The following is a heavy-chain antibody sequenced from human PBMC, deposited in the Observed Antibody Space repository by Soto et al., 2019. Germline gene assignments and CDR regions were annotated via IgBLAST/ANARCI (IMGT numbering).Heavy chain of an antibody. J-gene: IGHJ4*02. D-gene: IGHD3-3*01. CDR2: IYHSGST. V-gene: IGHV4-30-2*01. Sequence: SRIKKPPGKGLEWIGYIYHSGSTYYNPSLKSRVTISVDRSKNQFSLKVSSVTAADTAVYYCARYYDFWSGSYYFDYWGQGTLVTVSS. CDR3: ARYYDFWSGSYYFDY.